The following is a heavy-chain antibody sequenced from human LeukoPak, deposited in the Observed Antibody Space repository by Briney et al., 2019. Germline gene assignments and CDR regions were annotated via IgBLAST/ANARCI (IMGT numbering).Heavy chain of an antibody. Sequence: GASVKVSCKASGYTFTGYYMHWVRQAPGQGLEWMGWVNPNSGGTTYAQNFQGRVTMTRDTSISTAYMELSRLRSDDTSVYYCARARSGGSFLFDYWGQGTLVTVSS. V-gene: IGHV1-2*02. CDR3: ARARSGGSFLFDY. D-gene: IGHD2-15*01. CDR1: GYTFTGYY. CDR2: VNPNSGGT. J-gene: IGHJ4*02.